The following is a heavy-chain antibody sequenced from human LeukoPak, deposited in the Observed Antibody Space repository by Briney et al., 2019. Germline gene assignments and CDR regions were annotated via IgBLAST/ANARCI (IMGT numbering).Heavy chain of an antibody. CDR2: ISYDGSNK. CDR3: TKDSGD. V-gene: IGHV3-30*18. D-gene: IGHD3-10*01. J-gene: IGHJ4*02. CDR1: GFTFSSYG. Sequence: GGSLRLSCAASGFTFSSYGMHWVRQAPGKGLEWVAVISYDGSNKYYADSVKSRFTISRDNSKNTLYLQMNSLRAEDTAVYYCTKDSGDWGQGTLVTVSS.